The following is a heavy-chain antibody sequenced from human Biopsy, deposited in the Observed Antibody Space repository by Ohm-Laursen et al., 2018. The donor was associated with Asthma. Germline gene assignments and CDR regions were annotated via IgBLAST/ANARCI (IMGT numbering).Heavy chain of an antibody. CDR3: AKSADYYDSTDYLDF. V-gene: IGHV3-9*01. Sequence: SLRLSCAASGFSFDDCAMHWVRQAPRQGLEWVSRISWNSGNIDYADSVKGRFTISRDNAKNSLYLQMQSLRPEDAAFYYCAKSADYYDSTDYLDFWGRGTLVTVSS. D-gene: IGHD3-22*01. CDR1: GFSFDDCA. CDR2: ISWNSGNI. J-gene: IGHJ4*01.